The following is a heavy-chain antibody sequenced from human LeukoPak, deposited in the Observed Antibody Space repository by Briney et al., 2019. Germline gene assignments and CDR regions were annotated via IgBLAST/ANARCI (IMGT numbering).Heavy chain of an antibody. Sequence: GGSLRLSCAASGFTFSSYAMHWVRRAPGKGLEWVAVISYDGSNKYYADSVKGRFTISRDNSKNTLYLQMNSLKTEDTAVYYCTRDLRIVGAMGTAYWGQGTLVTVSS. J-gene: IGHJ4*02. CDR3: TRDLRIVGAMGTAY. CDR2: ISYDGSNK. D-gene: IGHD1-26*01. CDR1: GFTFSSYA. V-gene: IGHV3-30-3*01.